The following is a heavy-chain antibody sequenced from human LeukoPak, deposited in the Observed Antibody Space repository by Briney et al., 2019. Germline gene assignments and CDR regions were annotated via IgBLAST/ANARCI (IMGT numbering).Heavy chain of an antibody. V-gene: IGHV1-69*01. D-gene: IGHD6-13*01. CDR3: ARGDIAAAGTSTPADY. CDR1: GGTFSSYA. J-gene: IGHJ4*02. CDR2: IIPIFGTA. Sequence: GSSVKVSCKASGGTFSSYAISWVRQAPGQGLEWMGGIIPIFGTANYAKKFQGRVTITADESTSTAYMELSSLRSEDTAVYYCARGDIAAAGTSTPADYWGQGTLVTVSS.